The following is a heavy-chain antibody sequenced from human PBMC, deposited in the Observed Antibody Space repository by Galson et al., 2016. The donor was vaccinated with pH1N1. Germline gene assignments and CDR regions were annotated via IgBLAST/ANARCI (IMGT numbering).Heavy chain of an antibody. J-gene: IGHJ4*02. Sequence: SLRLSCAVFGFSVSKNYMSWVRQAPGKGLEWVAVVYGDGRTFYGDSVKGRFTVSGDNWRNTVYLQMTSLRPEDTAVYYCARDLSGFTYGYMSSYFDLWGQGALVIVSP. CDR3: ARDLSGFTYGYMSSYFDL. V-gene: IGHV3-66*02. D-gene: IGHD5-18*01. CDR1: GFSVSKNY. CDR2: VYGDGRT.